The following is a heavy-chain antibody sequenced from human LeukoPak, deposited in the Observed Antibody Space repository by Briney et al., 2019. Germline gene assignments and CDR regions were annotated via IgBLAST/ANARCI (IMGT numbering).Heavy chain of an antibody. CDR2: IKHDGSTK. CDR3: GRGGIPTGPYYYFYYMDV. CDR1: GFTFSSYW. V-gene: IGHV3-7*04. Sequence: GGSLRLSCAASGFTFSSYWMSWVRQAPGKGLEWLANIKHDGSTKYYVDSVKGRFTISRDNSKNTLYLQMNSLRGEDAAVYSCGRGGIPTGPYYYFYYMDVWGKGTAVSVSS. J-gene: IGHJ6*03. D-gene: IGHD3-10*01.